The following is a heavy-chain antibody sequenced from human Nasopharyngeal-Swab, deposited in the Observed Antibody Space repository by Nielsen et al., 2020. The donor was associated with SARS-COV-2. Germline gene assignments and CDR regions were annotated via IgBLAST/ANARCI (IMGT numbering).Heavy chain of an antibody. CDR2: IWYDTTKT. CDR1: GFAFGSYG. Sequence: GESLKISCAASGFAFGSYGMHWVRQAPGRGLEWVAVIWYDTTKTYYADSVKGRFTISRDNYKNTLFLEMNSLRADDSAMYYCVKDEHSFHIGPLDYWGQGTLVAVSS. V-gene: IGHV3-30*02. D-gene: IGHD5-12*01. J-gene: IGHJ4*02. CDR3: VKDEHSFHIGPLDY.